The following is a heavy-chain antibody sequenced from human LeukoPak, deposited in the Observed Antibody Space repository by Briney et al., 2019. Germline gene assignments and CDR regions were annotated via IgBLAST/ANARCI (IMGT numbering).Heavy chain of an antibody. CDR1: GYRFTNYW. V-gene: IGHV5-51*01. Sequence: GESLKISCKGSGYRFTNYWIGWVRQMPGKGLEWMGIIYPGDSDTRYSPSFQGQVTISADKSISTAYLQWSSLKASDTAMYYCARHNSGYDWRRDYYYYGMDVWGQGTTVTVSS. CDR2: IYPGDSDT. J-gene: IGHJ6*02. CDR3: ARHNSGYDWRRDYYYYGMDV. D-gene: IGHD5-12*01.